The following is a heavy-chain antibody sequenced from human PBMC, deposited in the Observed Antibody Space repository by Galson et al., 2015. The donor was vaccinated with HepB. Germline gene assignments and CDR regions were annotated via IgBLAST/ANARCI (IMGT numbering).Heavy chain of an antibody. J-gene: IGHJ6*02. V-gene: IGHV3-11*01. CDR1: GFTFSDYY. Sequence: SLRLSCAASGFTFSDYYMSWVRQAPGKGLEWVSYISSSGSNIYYADSVRGRFTISRDNAKNSLYLQMNSLRAEDTAVYYCASDQSDTAMVTLISYYYSGMDVWGQGTTVTVSS. D-gene: IGHD5-18*01. CDR3: ASDQSDTAMVTLISYYYSGMDV. CDR2: ISSSGSNI.